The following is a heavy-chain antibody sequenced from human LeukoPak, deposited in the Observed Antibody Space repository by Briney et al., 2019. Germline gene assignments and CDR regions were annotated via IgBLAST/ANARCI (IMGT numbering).Heavy chain of an antibody. J-gene: IGHJ4*02. CDR1: GGSISSGGYY. CDR3: ARGGLRDGGIVN. V-gene: IGHV4-31*03. Sequence: PSETLSLTCTVSGGSISSGGYYWSWIRQHPGKGLEWIGYIYYSGSTYYNPSLKSRATISVDTSKNQFSLKLSSVTAADTAVYYCARGGLRDGGIVNWGQGTLVTVSS. CDR2: IYYSGST. D-gene: IGHD4-23*01.